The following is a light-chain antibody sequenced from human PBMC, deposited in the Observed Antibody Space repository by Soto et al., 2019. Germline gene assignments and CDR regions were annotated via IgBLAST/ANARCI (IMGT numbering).Light chain of an antibody. CDR3: CSYGGSYTYV. Sequence: QSVLTQPRSVSGSPGQSVTISCTGTSSDVGGYNYVSWYQHHPGKAPKLIIYDVNKRPSGVPDRLSGSKSGTTASLTISGLQADDEADYYCCSYGGSYTYVFGTGTKVTVL. J-gene: IGLJ1*01. CDR1: SSDVGGYNY. CDR2: DVN. V-gene: IGLV2-11*01.